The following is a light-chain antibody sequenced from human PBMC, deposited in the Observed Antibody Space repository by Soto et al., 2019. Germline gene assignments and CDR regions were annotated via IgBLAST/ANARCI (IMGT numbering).Light chain of an antibody. CDR2: GAS. CDR3: QQHGQWPIT. Sequence: EIVMSQSPATLSVSPGERATLSCRASQSVRNNLAWYQQRPGQAPRLLMYGASTRPSGIPARFTGGGSGTDFTLTITSLQPEDFATYYCQQHGQWPITFGQGTRLEIK. J-gene: IGKJ5*01. V-gene: IGKV3-15*01. CDR1: QSVRNN.